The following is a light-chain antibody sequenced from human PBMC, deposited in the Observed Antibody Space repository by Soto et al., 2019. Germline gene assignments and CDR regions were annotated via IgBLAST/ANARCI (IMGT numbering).Light chain of an antibody. CDR1: SSNIGAGYD. J-gene: IGLJ2*01. CDR3: LSFDSSLSVV. V-gene: IGLV1-40*01. CDR2: GNT. Sequence: QSVLTQPPSVSGAPGQRVTISCTGSSSNIGAGYDVHWYQQLPGRAPKLLIYGNTNRPSGVPDRFSGSKSGTSASLAITGLQAEDGADYYCLSFDSSLSVVFGGGTKLPVL.